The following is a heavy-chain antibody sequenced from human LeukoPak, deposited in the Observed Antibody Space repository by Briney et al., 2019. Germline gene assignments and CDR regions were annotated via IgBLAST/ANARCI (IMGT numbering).Heavy chain of an antibody. CDR2: INHSGST. V-gene: IGHV4-34*01. J-gene: IGHJ4*02. CDR3: ASGGEVGALRGYFDY. CDR1: GGSFSGYY. D-gene: IGHD1-26*01. Sequence: PSETLSLTCAVYGGSFSGYYWSWIRQPPGKGLEWIGEINHSGSTNYNPPLKSRVTISVDTSKNQFSLKLSSVTAADTAVYYCASGGEVGALRGYFDYWGQGTLVTVSS.